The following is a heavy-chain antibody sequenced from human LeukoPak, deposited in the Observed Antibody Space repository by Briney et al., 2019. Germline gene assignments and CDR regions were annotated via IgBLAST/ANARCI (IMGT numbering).Heavy chain of an antibody. CDR3: AREAYRDASVDF. CDR1: GFTFKTYA. D-gene: IGHD1-14*01. V-gene: IGHV3-23*01. Sequence: GGSLRLSCAASGFTFKTYAMSWVRQAPGKGLERVSGIRSSGDSTYYADSVKGRFTFSRDNSRNALYLQMNSLSAEDTAVYYRAREAYRDASVDFWGQGALITVSS. CDR2: IRSSGDST. J-gene: IGHJ4*02.